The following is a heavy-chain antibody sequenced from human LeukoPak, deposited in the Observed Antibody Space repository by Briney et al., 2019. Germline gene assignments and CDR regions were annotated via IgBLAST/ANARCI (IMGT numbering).Heavy chain of an antibody. CDR2: INNDGSST. V-gene: IGHV3-74*01. Sequence: GGSLRLSCAASGFTFSSYWMHWVRQAPGKGLVWVSRINNDGSSTSHADSVKGRFTISRDNAKNTLYLQMSSLRAEDTAVYYCARPVCGGDCYPYDYWGQGSLVTVSS. J-gene: IGHJ4*02. CDR3: ARPVCGGDCYPYDY. CDR1: GFTFSSYW. D-gene: IGHD2-21*02.